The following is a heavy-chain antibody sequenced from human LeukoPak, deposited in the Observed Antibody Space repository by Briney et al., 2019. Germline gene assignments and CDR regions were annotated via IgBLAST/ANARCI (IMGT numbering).Heavy chain of an antibody. Sequence: GGSLRLSCAASGFTFSTYWIHWVRQAPGEGLAWVSRIDSDGSDTIYADSVKGRFTISRDNAKNTLYLQMSILRAEDTTVYYSARGGWHHGFGLWGPGTMVTVSS. V-gene: IGHV3-74*01. CDR2: IDSDGSDT. CDR1: GFTFSTYW. J-gene: IGHJ3*01. CDR3: ARGGWHHGFGL. D-gene: IGHD3-10*01.